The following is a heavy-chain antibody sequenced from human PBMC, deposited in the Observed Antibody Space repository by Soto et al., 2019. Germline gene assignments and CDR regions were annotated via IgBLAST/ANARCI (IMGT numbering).Heavy chain of an antibody. V-gene: IGHV4-39*01. CDR3: ASRLRSGYCSGGTCNNGFDP. CDR2: IYYSGSS. D-gene: IGHD2-15*01. J-gene: IGHJ5*02. Sequence: PSETLSLTCTVSGGSISSIIYYWGWIRQPPGKGLEWIGSIYYSGSSYYNPSLKSRLTISVDTSKNQFSLKLSSVTAADTAVYYCASRLRSGYCSGGTCNNGFDPWGQGTLVTVSS. CDR1: GGSISSIIYY.